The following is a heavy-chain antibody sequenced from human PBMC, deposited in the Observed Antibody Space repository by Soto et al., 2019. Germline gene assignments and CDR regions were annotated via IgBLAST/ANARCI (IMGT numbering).Heavy chain of an antibody. CDR3: SRVTSIPASGDY. CDR1: GYTFTNYG. CDR2: VSAYNGER. Sequence: QVQLVQSGAEVKKPGASVKVSCKASGYTFTNYGINWMRQAPGQGLEWLGWVSAYNGERRYAQRVQARVIMTTDTSTTTAYMELRSLRSDDTAVYYCSRVTSIPASGDYWGQGTLVTVSS. J-gene: IGHJ4*01. V-gene: IGHV1-18*01. D-gene: IGHD6-6*01.